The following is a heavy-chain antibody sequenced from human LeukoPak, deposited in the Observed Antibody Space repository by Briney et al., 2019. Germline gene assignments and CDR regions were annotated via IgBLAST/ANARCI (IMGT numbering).Heavy chain of an antibody. J-gene: IGHJ4*02. D-gene: IGHD5-12*01. V-gene: IGHV4-30-2*01. Sequence: SETLSLTCTVSGGSISSGGYYWSWIRQPPGKGLEWIGYIYHSGSTYYNPSLKSRVTISVDRSKNQFSLKLSSVTAADTAVYYCARVDRASDIVAHLDYWGQGTLVTVSS. CDR1: GGSISSGGYY. CDR2: IYHSGST. CDR3: ARVDRASDIVAHLDY.